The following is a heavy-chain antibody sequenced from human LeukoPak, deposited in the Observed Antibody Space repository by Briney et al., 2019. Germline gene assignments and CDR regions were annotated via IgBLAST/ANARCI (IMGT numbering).Heavy chain of an antibody. CDR2: ISAYNGNT. J-gene: IGHJ6*02. Sequence: VASVKVSCKASGYTFTSYGMSWVRQAPGQGLEWMGWISAYNGNTNYAQKLQGRVTMTTDTSTSTAYMELRSLRSDDTAVYYCARVYCCGWYGFVYYYYGMDVWGQGTTATVSS. V-gene: IGHV1-18*01. CDR3: ARVYCCGWYGFVYYYYGMDV. D-gene: IGHD6-13*01. CDR1: GYTFTSYG.